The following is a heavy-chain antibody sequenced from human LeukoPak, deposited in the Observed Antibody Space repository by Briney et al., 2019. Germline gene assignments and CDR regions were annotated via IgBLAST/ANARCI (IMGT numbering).Heavy chain of an antibody. D-gene: IGHD4-17*01. CDR1: GYTFTSYA. V-gene: IGHV1-3*01. J-gene: IGHJ4*02. CDR2: INAGNGNT. Sequence: ASVKVSCKASGYTFTSYAMHWVRQAPGQRLEWMGWINAGNGNTKYSQKFQGRITITRDTSASTAYMELSSLRSEDTAVYYCARGPIHDYGDYGDYFDYWGQGTLVTVSS. CDR3: ARGPIHDYGDYGDYFDY.